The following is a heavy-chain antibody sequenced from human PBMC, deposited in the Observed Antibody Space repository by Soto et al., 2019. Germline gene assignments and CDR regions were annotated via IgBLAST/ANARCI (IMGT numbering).Heavy chain of an antibody. J-gene: IGHJ4*02. CDR2: ITWNGDSL. CDR3: TKSRGVAGGALED. D-gene: IGHD6-13*01. CDR1: GFIFEDYA. Sequence: EVQLVESGGGLVQPGRSLRLSCAASGFIFEDYAMHWVRQAPGKGLEWVSSITWNGDSLAYTGSVKGRFTISRDNAKNSLYLEMDSLRTEDTALYGCTKSRGVAGGALEDWGQGTWVTVSS. V-gene: IGHV3-9*01.